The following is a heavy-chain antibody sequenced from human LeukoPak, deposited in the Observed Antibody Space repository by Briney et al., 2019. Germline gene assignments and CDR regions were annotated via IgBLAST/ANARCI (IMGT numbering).Heavy chain of an antibody. V-gene: IGHV3-74*01. CDR2: IKSDGSST. D-gene: IGHD2-2*01. CDR3: AKDHDIVVVPATNYFDY. CDR1: GFTFSSYW. J-gene: IGHJ4*02. Sequence: GGSLRLSCAASGFTFSSYWMHWVRQAPGKGLVWVSRIKSDGSSTSYADSVKGRFTISRDNAKNTLYLQMNSLRAEDTAVYYCAKDHDIVVVPATNYFDYWGQGTLVTVSS.